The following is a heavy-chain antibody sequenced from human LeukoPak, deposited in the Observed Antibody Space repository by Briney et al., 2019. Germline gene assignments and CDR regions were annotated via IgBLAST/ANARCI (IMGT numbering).Heavy chain of an antibody. D-gene: IGHD6-13*01. CDR2: IKHSGRT. CDR3: WRLGLGIAAAEIDY. Sequence: PSETLSLTCAVYGGSFSGYYWSWIRQPPGKGLEWIGEIKHSGRTNYNPSLKGRVTISVDTSKNQFSLALDYVKARDPAVCYWWRLGLGIAAAEIDYWGQGTLVTVSS. J-gene: IGHJ4*02. V-gene: IGHV4-34*01. CDR1: GGSFSGYY.